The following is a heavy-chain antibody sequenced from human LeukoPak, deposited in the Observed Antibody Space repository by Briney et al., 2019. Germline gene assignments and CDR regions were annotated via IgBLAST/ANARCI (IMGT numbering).Heavy chain of an antibody. CDR3: ARELIVGAKGLAFDI. CDR2: IYTSGST. D-gene: IGHD1-26*01. V-gene: IGHV4-61*02. CDR1: GGSISSGSYY. J-gene: IGHJ3*02. Sequence: SQTLSLTCTVSGGSISSGSYYWSWIRQPAGKGLEWIGRIYTSGSTNYNLSLKSRVTISVDTSKNQFSLKLSSVTAADTAVYYCARELIVGAKGLAFDIWGQGTMVTVSS.